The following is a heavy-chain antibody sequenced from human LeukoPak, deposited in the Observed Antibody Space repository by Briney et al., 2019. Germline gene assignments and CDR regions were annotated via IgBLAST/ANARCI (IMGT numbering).Heavy chain of an antibody. CDR1: GFTFSSCG. V-gene: IGHV3-30*03. CDR3: ATRLPPPTTHLS. J-gene: IGHJ4*02. CDR2: ISYDGSNK. Sequence: GGSLRLSCAASGFTFSSCGMHWVRQAPGKGLEWVAVISYDGSNKYYADSVKGRFTISRDNSKNTLYLQMNSLRAEDTAVYYCATRLPPPTTHLSWGQGTLVTVSS. D-gene: IGHD1-1*01.